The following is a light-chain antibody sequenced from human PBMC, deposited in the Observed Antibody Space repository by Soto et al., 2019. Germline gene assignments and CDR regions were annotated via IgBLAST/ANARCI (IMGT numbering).Light chain of an antibody. Sequence: SYELTQPPSVSVAPGQTASITCGGNNIGTKSVHWYQQKPGQAPVLVVYDDSDRPSGIPERFSGSNSGNTATLTISRVEAGDDGDYFCQVCDSSSDDRSDPTSDRWVFGGGTKLTVL. CDR2: DDS. CDR3: QVCDSSSDDRSDPTSDRWV. CDR1: NIGTKS. V-gene: IGLV3-21*02. J-gene: IGLJ3*02.